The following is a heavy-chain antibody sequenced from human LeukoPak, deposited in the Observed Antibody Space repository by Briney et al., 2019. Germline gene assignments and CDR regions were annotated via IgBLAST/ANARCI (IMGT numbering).Heavy chain of an antibody. V-gene: IGHV4-59*08. CDR1: GGSINNYY. J-gene: IGHJ5*02. Sequence: SETLSLTCTVSGGSINNYYWSWIRQPPGKGLEWIGFISHSGSTNYNPSLKSRVTMSVDTSTNQFSLNLRSVTAADTAVYYCARHGSVRSPLGPWGQGTLVTVSS. D-gene: IGHD3-10*01. CDR3: ARHGSVRSPLGP. CDR2: ISHSGST.